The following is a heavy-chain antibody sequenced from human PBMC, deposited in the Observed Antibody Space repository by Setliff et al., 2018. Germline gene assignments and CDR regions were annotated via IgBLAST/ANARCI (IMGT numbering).Heavy chain of an antibody. CDR2: IRPYIGHT. CDR3: ARVVAHTHFYDRSDYYFDGLDI. D-gene: IGHD3-22*01. V-gene: IGHV1-18*01. J-gene: IGHJ3*02. CDR1: GYNLDDFG. Sequence: ASVKVSCKASGYNLDDFGINWLRQAPGQGLEWMGWIRPYIGHTIYAQKFQGRVTMTTDAPASTAYMESTSLRHDDTAVYYCARVVAHTHFYDRSDYYFDGLDIWGQGAKVTVSS.